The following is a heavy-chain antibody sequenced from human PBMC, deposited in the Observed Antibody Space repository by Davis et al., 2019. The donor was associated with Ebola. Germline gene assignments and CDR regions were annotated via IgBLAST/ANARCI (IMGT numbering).Heavy chain of an antibody. Sequence: MPGGSLRLSCAVYGGSFSGYYWSWIRQPPGKGLEWIGEINHSGSTNYNPSLKSRVTISVDTSKNQFSLKLSSVTAADTAVYYCARGRYSGYDFEGYYFDYWGQGTLVTVSS. CDR1: GGSFSGYY. D-gene: IGHD5-12*01. V-gene: IGHV4-34*01. CDR2: INHSGST. J-gene: IGHJ4*02. CDR3: ARGRYSGYDFEGYYFDY.